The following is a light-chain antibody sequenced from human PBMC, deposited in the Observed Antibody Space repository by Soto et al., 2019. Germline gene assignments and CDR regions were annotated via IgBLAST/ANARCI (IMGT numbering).Light chain of an antibody. V-gene: IGLV2-14*03. CDR1: SSDVGGYNY. CDR3: TSYTSSNTYV. Sequence: QSVLTQPASVSGSPGQSITISCTGTSSDVGGYNYVSWYQHHPGKAPKLMIYDVSNRPSGISNRFSGSKSGITASLTFSGLLPEDEAYYYCTSYTSSNTYVFGTGTKVTVL. J-gene: IGLJ1*01. CDR2: DVS.